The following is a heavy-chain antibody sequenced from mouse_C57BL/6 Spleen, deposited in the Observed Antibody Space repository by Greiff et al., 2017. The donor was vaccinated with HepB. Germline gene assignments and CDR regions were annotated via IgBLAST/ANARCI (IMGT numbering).Heavy chain of an antibody. V-gene: IGHV1-64*01. J-gene: IGHJ2*01. CDR1: GYTFTSYW. D-gene: IGHD2-5*01. CDR3: ARAYYSNFVDY. Sequence: QVQLQQPGAELVKPGASVKLSCKASGYTFTSYWMPWVKQRPGQGLEGIGMIHPNSGSTNYNEKFKSKATLTVDKSASTAYMQLSSLTSEDSAVYYCARAYYSNFVDYWGQGTTLTVSS. CDR2: IHPNSGST.